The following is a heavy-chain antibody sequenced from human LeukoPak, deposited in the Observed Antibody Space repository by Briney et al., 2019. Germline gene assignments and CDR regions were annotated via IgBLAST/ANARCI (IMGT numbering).Heavy chain of an antibody. CDR3: ARPLGGYSYGFGY. CDR1: GYSFTGYY. J-gene: IGHJ4*02. CDR2: INPNSGDT. Sequence: ASVKVSCKASGYSFTGYYMHWVRQAPGQGPEWMGWINPNSGDTKYAQKFQGRVTMTRDTSISTAYMELSSLRSEDTAVYYCARPLGGYSYGFGYWGQGTLVTVSS. V-gene: IGHV1-2*02. D-gene: IGHD5-18*01.